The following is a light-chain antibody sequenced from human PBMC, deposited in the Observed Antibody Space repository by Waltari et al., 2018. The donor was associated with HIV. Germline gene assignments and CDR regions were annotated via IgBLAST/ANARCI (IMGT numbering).Light chain of an antibody. CDR1: SSDVGSYNL. CDR3: CSYAGSSTLI. V-gene: IGLV2-23*02. Sequence: QSALTQPASVSGSPGQSITISCTGTSSDVGSYNLVSWYQQNPDKAPKLMIYEVSKRPSVVSNRFSGSKSGNTASLTISGLQAEDEAAYYCCSYAGSSTLIFGGGTKLTVL. J-gene: IGLJ2*01. CDR2: EVS.